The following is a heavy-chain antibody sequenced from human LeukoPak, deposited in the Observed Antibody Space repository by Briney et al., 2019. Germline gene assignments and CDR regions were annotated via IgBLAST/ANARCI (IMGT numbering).Heavy chain of an antibody. CDR2: ISSDGRST. D-gene: IGHD3-10*01. V-gene: IGHV3-74*01. CDR1: GFTFSTYW. CDR3: ARDRASHFDY. Sequence: GGSLTLSCAASGFTFSTYWMHWVRQAPGKGLVWVSGISSDGRSTTYADSVKGRFSISRDNAKNTLYLQMNSLRAEDTAIYYCARDRASHFDYWGQGTLVTVSS. J-gene: IGHJ4*02.